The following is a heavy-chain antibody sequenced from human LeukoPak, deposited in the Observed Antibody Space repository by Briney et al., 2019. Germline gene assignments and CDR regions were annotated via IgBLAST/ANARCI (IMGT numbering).Heavy chain of an antibody. D-gene: IGHD3-3*01. CDR3: ASGNYAGC. CDR1: GFIFNNYA. J-gene: IGHJ4*02. Sequence: SLRLSCAGSGFIFNNYAMHWDRQPPGKGLEWVSGISWNSGSIDYADSVKGRFTISRDNAKNSLYLQMNSLRAEDTAVYYCASGNYAGCWGQGTLVTVSS. CDR2: ISWNSGSI. V-gene: IGHV3-9*01.